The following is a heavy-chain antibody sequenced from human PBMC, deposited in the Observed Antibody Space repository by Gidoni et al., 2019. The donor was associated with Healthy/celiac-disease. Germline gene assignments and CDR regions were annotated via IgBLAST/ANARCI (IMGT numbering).Heavy chain of an antibody. D-gene: IGHD6-13*01. CDR1: GFTFSSYG. J-gene: IGHJ4*02. CDR2: ISYDGSNK. CDR3: AKAGAAAGTWFDY. V-gene: IGHV3-30*18. Sequence: QVQLVESGGGVVQPGRSLRLSCAASGFTFSSYGMHWVRQAPGKGLEWLAVISYDGSNKYYADSVKGRFTISRDNSKNTLYLQMNSLRAEDTAVYYCAKAGAAAGTWFDYWGQGTLVTVSS.